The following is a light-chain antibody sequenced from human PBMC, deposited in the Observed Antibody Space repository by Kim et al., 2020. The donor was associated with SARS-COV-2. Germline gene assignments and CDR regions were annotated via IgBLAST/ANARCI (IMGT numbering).Light chain of an antibody. Sequence: QRVTISCPGTSSNSGAGSDVHWYHHVPGTVPKLLIYANTNRPSGVPDRFSGSKSGTSASLAITGLQPEDEGDYYCQSYDNSLNDKVFGGGTQLTVL. CDR3: QSYDNSLNDKV. CDR2: ANT. J-gene: IGLJ2*01. CDR1: SSNSGAGSD. V-gene: IGLV1-40*01.